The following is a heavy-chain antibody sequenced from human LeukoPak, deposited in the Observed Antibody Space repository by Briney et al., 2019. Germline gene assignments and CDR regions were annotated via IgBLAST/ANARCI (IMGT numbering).Heavy chain of an antibody. V-gene: IGHV5-51*01. CDR1: GYSFSSYW. Sequence: GESLKISCKGSGYSFSSYWIAWVRQMPGKGLEWMGIIYPGDSDTTYSPSFQGQVTISADKSISTAYLQWNSLKASDTAMYFCARRRSSTLIDYWGQGTLVTVSS. CDR3: ARRRSSTLIDY. J-gene: IGHJ4*02. CDR2: IYPGDSDT. D-gene: IGHD3-10*01.